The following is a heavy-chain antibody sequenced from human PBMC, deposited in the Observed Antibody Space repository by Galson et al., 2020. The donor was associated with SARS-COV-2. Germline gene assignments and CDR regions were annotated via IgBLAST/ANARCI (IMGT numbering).Heavy chain of an antibody. CDR1: GGSISSSSYY. CDR3: ASETTVTTKSLNYGMEV. J-gene: IGHJ6*02. Sequence: SETLSLTCTVSGGSISSSSYYWGWIRQPPGKGLEWIGSIYYSGSTYYNPSLKSRVTISVDTSKNQFSLKLSSVTAADTAVYYCASETTVTTKSLNYGMEVWGQGTTVTVSS. CDR2: IYYSGST. D-gene: IGHD4-4*01. V-gene: IGHV4-39*01.